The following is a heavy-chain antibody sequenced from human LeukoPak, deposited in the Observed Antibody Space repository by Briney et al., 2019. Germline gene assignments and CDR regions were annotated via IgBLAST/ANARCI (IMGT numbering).Heavy chain of an antibody. D-gene: IGHD6-13*01. CDR3: ARVAAGTFARDY. CDR1: GFTFDDYA. CDR2: ISWNSGSI. V-gene: IGHV3-9*01. Sequence: GGSLRLSCAASGFTFDDYAMHWVRQAPGKGLEWVSGISWNSGSIGYADSVNGRFTISRDNAKDSLYLQMNSLRAEDTAVYYCARVAAGTFARDYWGQGTLVTVSS. J-gene: IGHJ4*02.